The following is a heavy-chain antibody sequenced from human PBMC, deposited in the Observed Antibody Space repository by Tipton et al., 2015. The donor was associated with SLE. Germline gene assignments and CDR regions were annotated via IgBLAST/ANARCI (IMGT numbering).Heavy chain of an antibody. Sequence: SLRLSCAVYGGSISSSSSYYWMHWVRQAPGKGLVWVSRIYSDGSSANYADSVRGRFTISRDNAKSTLYLQMNSLRAEDTAVYYCGTTSSDYGMDVWGQGTTVTVSS. V-gene: IGHV3-74*01. J-gene: IGHJ6*02. CDR1: GGSISSSSSYYW. D-gene: IGHD3-22*01. CDR3: GTTSSDYGMDV. CDR2: IYSDGSSA.